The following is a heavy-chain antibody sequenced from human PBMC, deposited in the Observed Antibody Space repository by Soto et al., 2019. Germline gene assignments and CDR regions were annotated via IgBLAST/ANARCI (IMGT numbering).Heavy chain of an antibody. CDR2: IHYSGTT. V-gene: IGHV4-59*01. CDR1: GDSISSYY. CDR3: ARGELRSAVAGSFYGMDV. Sequence: SETLSLTCTVSGDSISSYYWTWIRQPPGKGLEWIGYIHYSGTTNYNPSLKSRVTISLDTSKNQFSLKLRSVTAADTAVYYCARGELRSAVAGSFYGMDVWGQGTTVTVSS. J-gene: IGHJ6*02. D-gene: IGHD6-13*01.